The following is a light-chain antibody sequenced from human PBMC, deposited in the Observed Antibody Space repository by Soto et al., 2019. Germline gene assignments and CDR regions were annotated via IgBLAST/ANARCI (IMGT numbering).Light chain of an antibody. CDR2: GAS. Sequence: EIVMTQSPATLSVSPGQRANLSCRASQSISNNLAWYQQKPGQAHRLLIYGASTRATGIPVRFSGSGSGTEFTLTISRLQCEDFAVYYCHHYSNWTQWTLGRGTKV. V-gene: IGKV3-15*01. CDR3: HHYSNWTQWT. J-gene: IGKJ1*01. CDR1: QSISNN.